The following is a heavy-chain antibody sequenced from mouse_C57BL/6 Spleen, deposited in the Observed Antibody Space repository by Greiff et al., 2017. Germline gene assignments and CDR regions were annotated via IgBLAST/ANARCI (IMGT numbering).Heavy chain of an antibody. D-gene: IGHD6-1*01. V-gene: IGHV5-4*01. Sequence: DVMLVESGGGLVKPGGSLKLSCAASGFTFSSYAMSWVRQTPEKRLEWVATISDGGSYTYYPDNVKGRFTISRDNAKNNLYLQMSHLKSEDTAMYYCAREKRIAPYYFDYWGQGTTLTVSS. CDR2: ISDGGSYT. CDR3: AREKRIAPYYFDY. CDR1: GFTFSSYA. J-gene: IGHJ2*01.